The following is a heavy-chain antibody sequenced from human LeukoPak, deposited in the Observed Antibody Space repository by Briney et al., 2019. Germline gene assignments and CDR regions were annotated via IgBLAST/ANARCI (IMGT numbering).Heavy chain of an antibody. CDR2: INHSGNT. D-gene: IGHD6-19*01. Sequence: SETLSLTCAVYGGSFSGYYWSWIHQPPGKGLEWIGEINHSGNTNYNPSLKSRLTISVDTSKNQFSLKLGSVTAADTAVYYCARVAVSGTDPGAFDIWGQGTMVTVSS. CDR3: ARVAVSGTDPGAFDI. CDR1: GGSFSGYY. J-gene: IGHJ3*02. V-gene: IGHV4-34*01.